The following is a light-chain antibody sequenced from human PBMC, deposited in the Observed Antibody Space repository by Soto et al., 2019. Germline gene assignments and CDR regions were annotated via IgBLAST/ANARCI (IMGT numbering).Light chain of an antibody. Sequence: EIVMTQSPATLSVSPGERATLSCRASQSVSSNLAWYQQKPGQAPRLLIYGASTRATGIPARFSGSGSGTEFPLTISSLQSEDFAVYYCQQYNNWPPGATFGQGTKVEIK. CDR2: GAS. J-gene: IGKJ1*01. CDR1: QSVSSN. V-gene: IGKV3-15*01. CDR3: QQYNNWPPGAT.